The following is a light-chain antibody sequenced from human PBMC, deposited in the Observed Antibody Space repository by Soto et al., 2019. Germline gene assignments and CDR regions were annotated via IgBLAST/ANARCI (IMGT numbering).Light chain of an antibody. J-gene: IGKJ1*01. CDR2: GAS. CDR3: QQFGASLTWT. V-gene: IGKV3-15*01. Sequence: EIVMTQSPATLSVSPGERATLSCRASQSISSKLAWYQQKPGQAPRLLIYGASTRATGIPARFSGSGSGTDFTLTISRLEPEDFAVYYCQQFGASLTWTFGQGTKVDIK. CDR1: QSISSK.